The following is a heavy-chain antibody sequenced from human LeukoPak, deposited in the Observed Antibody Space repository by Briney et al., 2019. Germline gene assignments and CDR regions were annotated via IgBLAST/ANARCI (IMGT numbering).Heavy chain of an antibody. J-gene: IGHJ6*02. CDR1: GFTFSDYW. V-gene: IGHV3-74*01. CDR3: ARGEVATTYYYGMDV. CDR2: INTDGSRT. Sequence: GGSLRLSCAASGFTFSDYWMHWVRQAPGKGLVWVSLINTDGSRTSYADSVKGRFTISRDSAKNSLFLQMDSPRADDTAVYYCARGEVATTYYYGMDVWGQGTTVTVSS. D-gene: IGHD5-12*01.